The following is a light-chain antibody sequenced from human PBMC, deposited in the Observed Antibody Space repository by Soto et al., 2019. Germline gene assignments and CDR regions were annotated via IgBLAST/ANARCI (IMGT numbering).Light chain of an antibody. CDR2: DAS. V-gene: IGKV3-15*01. J-gene: IGKJ2*01. Sequence: EIVLTQSPAILSVSPGERATLSCRASQSISRSLAWYQQKPGQAPMLLISDASTRATGIPARFCGSGSGTEFTLTISSLQSEDFALYYCHQYNSWPPGTFGQGTKVDIK. CDR3: HQYNSWPPGT. CDR1: QSISRS.